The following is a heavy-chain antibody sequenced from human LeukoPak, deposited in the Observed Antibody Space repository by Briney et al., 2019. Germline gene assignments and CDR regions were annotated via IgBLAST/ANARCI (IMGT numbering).Heavy chain of an antibody. CDR3: ARRRVAPHPSYYYYYGMDV. CDR1: GYSFTSYW. D-gene: IGHD5-12*01. V-gene: IGHV5-51*01. Sequence: GESLKISCKGSGYSFTSYWIGWVRQMPGKGLEWMGIIYPGDSDTRYSPSFQGQVTISADKSISTAYLQWSSLKASDTAMYYCARRRVAPHPSYYYYYGMDVWGQGTTVTVSS. J-gene: IGHJ6*02. CDR2: IYPGDSDT.